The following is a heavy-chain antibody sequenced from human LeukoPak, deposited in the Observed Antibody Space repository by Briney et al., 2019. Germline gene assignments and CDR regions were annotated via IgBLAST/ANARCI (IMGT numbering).Heavy chain of an antibody. CDR2: IYYSGST. CDR1: GGSISSGDYY. D-gene: IGHD3-10*01. CDR3: ARVNGSGSYPIALDY. Sequence: SETLSLTCTVSGGSISSGDYYWSWIRQPPGKGLVWIGYIYYSGSTYYNPSLKSRVTISVDTSKNQFSLKLSSVTAADTAVYYCARVNGSGSYPIALDYWGQGTLVTVSS. J-gene: IGHJ4*02. V-gene: IGHV4-30-4*01.